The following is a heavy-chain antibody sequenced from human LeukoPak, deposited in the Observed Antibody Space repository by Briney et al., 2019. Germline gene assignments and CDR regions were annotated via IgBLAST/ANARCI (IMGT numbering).Heavy chain of an antibody. D-gene: IGHD3-9*01. CDR3: ARTIRGDYYMDV. Sequence: PSETLSLTCTVSGYSISSGYYWGWIRQPPGKGLEWIGSIYYSGSTYYNPSLKSRVTISVDTSKNQFSLKLSSVTAADTAVYYCARTIRGDYYMDVWGKGTTVTISS. CDR2: IYYSGST. V-gene: IGHV4-38-2*02. J-gene: IGHJ6*03. CDR1: GYSISSGYY.